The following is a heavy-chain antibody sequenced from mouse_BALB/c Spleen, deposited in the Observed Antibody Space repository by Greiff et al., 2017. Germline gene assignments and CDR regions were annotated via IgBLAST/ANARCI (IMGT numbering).Heavy chain of an antibody. J-gene: IGHJ3*01. CDR2: IRSKSNNYAT. Sequence: EVKVVESGGGLVQPKGSLKLSCAASGFTFNTYAMNWVRQAPGKGLEWVARIRSKSNNYATYYADSVKDRFTISRDDSQSMLYLQMNNLKTEDTAMYYCVMTAREAYWGQGTLVTVSA. V-gene: IGHV10-1*02. CDR1: GFTFNTYA. CDR3: VMTAREAY. D-gene: IGHD3-2*01.